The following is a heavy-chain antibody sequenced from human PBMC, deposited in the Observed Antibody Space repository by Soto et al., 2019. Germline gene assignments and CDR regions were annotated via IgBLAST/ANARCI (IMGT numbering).Heavy chain of an antibody. J-gene: IGHJ5*02. CDR2: IIPIFGTA. D-gene: IGHD6-13*01. CDR1: GGTFSSYA. V-gene: IGHV1-69*13. Sequence: SVKVSCKASGGTFSSYAISWVLQAPGQGLEWMGRIIPIFGTANYAQKFQGRVTITADESTSTAYMELSSLRSEDTAVYYCARAPHPIAAAGDWFDPWGQGTLVTVSS. CDR3: ARAPHPIAAAGDWFDP.